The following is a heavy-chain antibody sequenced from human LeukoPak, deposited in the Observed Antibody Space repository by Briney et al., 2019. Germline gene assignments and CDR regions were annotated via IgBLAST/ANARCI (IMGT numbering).Heavy chain of an antibody. D-gene: IGHD3-3*02. CDR2: VNPSGGST. Sequence: ASVKVSCKPSGYSFTHFYIHWVRQAPGQGLEWMGMVNPSGGSTISAQKFQGRVNMTTDTSTRTVYMEVTGLTSDDTGIYYCARDAFWGQGTQVTVSS. J-gene: IGHJ4*02. CDR1: GYSFTHFY. CDR3: ARDAF. V-gene: IGHV1-46*01.